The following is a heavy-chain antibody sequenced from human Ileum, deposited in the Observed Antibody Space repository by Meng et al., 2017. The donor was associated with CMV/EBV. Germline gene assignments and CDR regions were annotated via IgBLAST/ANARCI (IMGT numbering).Heavy chain of an antibody. D-gene: IGHD2-2*01. Sequence: QGRLQESGPGLVKPSQTLSLTCTVSGGSINSDNYYWSWIRQPAWKGLEWIGRIYTNGNTDYKSSLKSRVTLSVEKSKNQFSLKLNSVTAADTALYYCARGTSDIGVIPAAYDSWGQGTLVTVSS. CDR1: GGSINSDNYY. J-gene: IGHJ4*02. CDR2: IYTNGNT. CDR3: ARGTSDIGVIPAAYDS. V-gene: IGHV4-61*02.